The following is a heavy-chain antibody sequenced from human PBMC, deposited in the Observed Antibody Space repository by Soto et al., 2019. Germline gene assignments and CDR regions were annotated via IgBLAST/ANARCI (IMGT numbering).Heavy chain of an antibody. CDR2: ISYDGSNK. V-gene: IGHV3-30-3*01. Sequence: GGSLRLSCAASGFTFSSYAMHWVRQAPGKGLEWVAVISYDGSNKYYADSVKGRFTISRDNSKNTLYLQMNSLRAEDTAVYYCARGEQNFMTGYSPMAYWGQGTLVTVSS. D-gene: IGHD3-9*01. CDR1: GFTFSSYA. J-gene: IGHJ4*02. CDR3: ARGEQNFMTGYSPMAY.